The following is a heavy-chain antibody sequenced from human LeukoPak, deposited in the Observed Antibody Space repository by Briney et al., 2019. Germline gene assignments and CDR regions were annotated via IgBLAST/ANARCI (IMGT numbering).Heavy chain of an antibody. CDR1: GFTFSAYA. J-gene: IGHJ4*02. CDR2: ITSDGGIT. CDR3: ARDLTGTGDY. Sequence: GGSLRLSCAASGFTFSAYAMHWVRQAPGKGLEYVSSITSDGGITYYASSVKGRFTISRDNSRNTLYLQMGSPRAEDMAVYYCARDLTGTGDYWGQGTLVTVSS. V-gene: IGHV3-64*01. D-gene: IGHD1-20*01.